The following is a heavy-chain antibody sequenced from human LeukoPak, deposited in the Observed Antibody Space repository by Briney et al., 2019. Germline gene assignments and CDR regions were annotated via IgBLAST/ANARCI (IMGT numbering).Heavy chain of an antibody. CDR3: AKESTMRAANWFDY. V-gene: IGHV3-30*18. D-gene: IGHD3-22*01. J-gene: IGHJ4*02. Sequence: GGSLRLSCAGSGFSFSRYGMHWVRQGPGERLEWVAVISYDGRVQYYADSVKGRFTISRDNSKNTLYLQMNSLSSEDTAMYYCAKESTMRAANWFDYWGQGTLVTVST. CDR1: GFSFSRYG. CDR2: ISYDGRVQ.